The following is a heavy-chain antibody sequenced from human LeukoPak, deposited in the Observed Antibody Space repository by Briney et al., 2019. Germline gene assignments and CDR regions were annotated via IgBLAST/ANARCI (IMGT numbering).Heavy chain of an antibody. CDR1: GYTFTGYA. CDR2: INPEKRDT. CDR3: AKIVRGPSHPLDF. V-gene: IGHV1-2*02. J-gene: IGHJ4*02. D-gene: IGHD1-26*01. Sequence: ASVKVSCKASGYTFTGYAIHWVRQAPGQGLEWMGWINPEKRDTGYAHKFQGRVTMTSDTSISTAYMELSSLRSDDTAVYYCAKIVRGPSHPLDFWGQGTLVTVSS.